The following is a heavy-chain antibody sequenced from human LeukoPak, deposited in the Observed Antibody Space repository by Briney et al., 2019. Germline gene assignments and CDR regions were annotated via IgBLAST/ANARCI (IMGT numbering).Heavy chain of an antibody. V-gene: IGHV3-53*01. CDR2: IYSGGST. CDR3: ARPSGSYYEADY. J-gene: IGHJ4*02. D-gene: IGHD1-26*01. Sequence: PGGSLRLSCTASGFTAGSSYMGWVRQARGKGFEWVSVIYSGGSTYYANSMKGRFTLSRDNSKNTLYLQMNSLRAEDTAVYYCARPSGSYYEADYWGQGTLVTVSA. CDR1: GFTAGSSY.